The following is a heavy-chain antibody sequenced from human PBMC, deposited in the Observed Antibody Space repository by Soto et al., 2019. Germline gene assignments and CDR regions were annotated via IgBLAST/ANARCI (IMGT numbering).Heavy chain of an antibody. CDR3: ATDPGVGDPDAFDM. J-gene: IGHJ3*02. V-gene: IGHV1-18*01. D-gene: IGHD1-26*01. CDR1: GNTFPSYG. Sequence: QVQLVQSGVEVKKPGASVQVSCKASGNTFPSYGISWVRQAPGQGLEWMGWISIYNDNRKYAQKLQGRVTMTADTSTSTAYMELRSLRSDDTAVYYCATDPGVGDPDAFDMWGQGTLVTVSS. CDR2: ISIYNDNR.